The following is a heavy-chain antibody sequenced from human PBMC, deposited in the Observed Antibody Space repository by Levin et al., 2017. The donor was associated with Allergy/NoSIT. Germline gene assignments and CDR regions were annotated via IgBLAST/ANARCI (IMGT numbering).Heavy chain of an antibody. D-gene: IGHD1-26*01. CDR1: GFTFSSYS. CDR3: ARDVSGGDRVGATDC. J-gene: IGHJ4*02. CDR2: ISSSSSYI. V-gene: IGHV3-21*01. Sequence: PGGSLRLSCAASGFTFSSYSMNWVRQAPGKGLEWVSSISSSSSYIYYADSVKGRFTISRDNAKNSLYLQMNSLSAEDTAVYYCARDVSGGDRVGATDCWGQGTLVTVSS.